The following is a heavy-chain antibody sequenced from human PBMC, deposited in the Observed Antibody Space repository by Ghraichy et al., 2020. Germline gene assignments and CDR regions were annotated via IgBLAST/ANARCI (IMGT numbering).Heavy chain of an antibody. CDR1: GFTFGDYA. D-gene: IGHD4-11*01. Sequence: GGSLRLSCTASGFTFGDYAMSWFRQAPGKGLEWVGFIRSKAYGGTTEYAASVKGRFTISRDDSKSIAYLQMNSLKTEDTAVYYCTREPVYSNYAHYFDYWGQGTLVTVSS. CDR2: IRSKAYGGTT. V-gene: IGHV3-49*03. CDR3: TREPVYSNYAHYFDY. J-gene: IGHJ4*02.